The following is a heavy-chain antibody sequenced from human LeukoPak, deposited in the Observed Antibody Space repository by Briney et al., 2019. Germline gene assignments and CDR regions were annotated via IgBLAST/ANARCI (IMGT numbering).Heavy chain of an antibody. Sequence: ASVKVSCKASGYTFTSYDINWVRQATGQGLEWMGWMNPNSGNTGYAQKFQGRVTMTRNTSISTAYMELSSLRSEDTAVYYCARDRAYIVVVPAANSLDYWGQGTLVTVSS. CDR3: ARDRAYIVVVPAANSLDY. CDR2: MNPNSGNT. J-gene: IGHJ4*02. D-gene: IGHD2-2*01. CDR1: GYTFTSYD. V-gene: IGHV1-8*01.